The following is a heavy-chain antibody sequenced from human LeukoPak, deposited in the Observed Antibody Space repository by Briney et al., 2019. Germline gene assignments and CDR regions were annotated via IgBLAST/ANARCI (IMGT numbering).Heavy chain of an antibody. CDR3: ARGTPGYSSV. V-gene: IGHV1-46*01. D-gene: IGHD6-19*01. CDR2: INPSGGT. J-gene: IGHJ4*02. CDR1: GYTFTSYY. Sequence: ASVKVSCKAFGYTFTSYYVHWVRQAPGQGLEWMGIINPSGGTNYAQKFQGRVTMTRDTSTSTVYMELSSLRSEDTAVYYRARGTPGYSSVWGQGTLVTVSS.